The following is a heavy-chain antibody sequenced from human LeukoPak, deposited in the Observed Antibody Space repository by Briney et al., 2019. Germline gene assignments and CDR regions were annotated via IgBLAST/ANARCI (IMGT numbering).Heavy chain of an antibody. Sequence: SETLSLTCAVHGDSFSDYSWSWVRQPPGKGLEWIGEINHSGGTNHNPSLMSRVIMSVDKSNNQFSLKVSSVTAADKAVYYCARVGYSYSINGWSRTGLGAYPTKYYYYRDVWGKGTTVRVSS. CDR2: INHSGGT. CDR3: ARVGYSYSINGWSRTGLGAYPTKYYYYRDV. CDR1: GDSFSDYS. V-gene: IGHV4-34*01. D-gene: IGHD5-18*01. J-gene: IGHJ6*03.